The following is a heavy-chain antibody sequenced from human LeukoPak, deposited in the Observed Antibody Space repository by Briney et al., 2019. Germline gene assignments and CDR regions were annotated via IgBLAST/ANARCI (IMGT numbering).Heavy chain of an antibody. CDR3: ARDPYSGSYYIDY. V-gene: IGHV3-48*04. CDR2: ISSSGSTI. Sequence: GGSLRLSCAASGFTLSNYGMNWVRQAPGKGLEWVSYISSSGSTIYYADSVKGRFTISRDNAKNSLYLQMNSLRAEDTAVYYCARDPYSGSYYIDYWGQGTLVTVSS. D-gene: IGHD1-26*01. J-gene: IGHJ4*02. CDR1: GFTLSNYG.